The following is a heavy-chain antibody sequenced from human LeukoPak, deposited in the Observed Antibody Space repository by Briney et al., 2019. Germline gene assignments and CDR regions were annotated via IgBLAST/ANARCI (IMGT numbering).Heavy chain of an antibody. CDR3: ARHSSGSWPRFDF. Sequence: SETLSLTCTVSGGSISSYYWSWIRQPPGKGLEWIGYIYYTGGTNFNPSLKSRVTILVDTSKNQFSLKLNSVTAADTAVYYCARHSSGSWPRFDFWGQGTLVTVSS. V-gene: IGHV4-59*08. J-gene: IGHJ4*02. D-gene: IGHD6-13*01. CDR1: GGSISSYY. CDR2: IYYTGGT.